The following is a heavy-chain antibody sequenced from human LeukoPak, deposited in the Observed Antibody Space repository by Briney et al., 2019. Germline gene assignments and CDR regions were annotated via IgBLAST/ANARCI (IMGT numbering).Heavy chain of an antibody. D-gene: IGHD2-15*01. J-gene: IGHJ4*02. CDR3: ARDRVVVVAAHYFDY. CDR1: GFAFSTYA. CDR2: ISYGGGTE. Sequence: PGGSLRLSCAASGFAFSTYAMHWVRQAPGKGLEWVAVISYGGGTEDYGDSVKGRFTISRDNSKNTLYLQMNSLRAEDTAVYYCARDRVVVVAAHYFDYWGQGTLVTVSS. V-gene: IGHV3-30-3*01.